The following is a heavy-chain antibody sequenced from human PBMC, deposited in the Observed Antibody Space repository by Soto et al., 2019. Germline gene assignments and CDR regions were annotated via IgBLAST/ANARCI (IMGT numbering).Heavy chain of an antibody. CDR3: ARGDRQSGYRSSWVFDY. V-gene: IGHV4-31*03. CDR1: GGSINSGGYY. D-gene: IGHD6-13*01. CDR2: IFYSGST. J-gene: IGHJ4*02. Sequence: QVQLQESGPGLVKPSQTLSLICTVSGGSINSGGYYWNWIRQHPGKGLEWIGYIFYSGSTYYNPFPRSRVTISADTSENQFSLNLSSVTAADTAVYFCARGDRQSGYRSSWVFDYWGQGTLVNVSS.